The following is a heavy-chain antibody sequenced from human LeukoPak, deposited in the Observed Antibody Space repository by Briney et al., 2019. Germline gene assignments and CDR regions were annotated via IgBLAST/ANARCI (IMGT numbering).Heavy chain of an antibody. J-gene: IGHJ4*02. V-gene: IGHV3-64*01. CDR2: ISSNGGST. CDR1: GFTFSSYA. CDR3: AKDSPTAIDY. Sequence: PGGSLRLSCAASGFTFSSYAMHWVRQAPGKGLEYVSAISSNGGSTYYANSVKGRFTISRDNSKNTLYLQMGSLRAEDMAVYYRAKDSPTAIDYWGQGTLVTVSS. D-gene: IGHD4-17*01.